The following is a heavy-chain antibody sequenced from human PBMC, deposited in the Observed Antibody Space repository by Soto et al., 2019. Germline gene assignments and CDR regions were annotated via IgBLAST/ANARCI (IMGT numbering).Heavy chain of an antibody. CDR3: ARVGTYYYYGMDV. V-gene: IGHV3-53*01. CDR1: GFTVSSNY. J-gene: IGHJ6*02. Sequence: PGGSLRLSCAASGFTVSSNYMSCVRQAPEKGLKWVSVIYIGGSTYYADSVKGRFTISRDNSKNMLYLQMNSLRAEDTAVYYCARVGTYYYYGMDVWGQGTTVTVSS. D-gene: IGHD1-1*01. CDR2: IYIGGST.